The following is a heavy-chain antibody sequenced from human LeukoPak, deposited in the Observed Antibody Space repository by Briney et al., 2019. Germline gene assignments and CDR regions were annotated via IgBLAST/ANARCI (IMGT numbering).Heavy chain of an antibody. Sequence: ASVKVSCKASGYTFTSYDINWVRQATGQGLEWMGWMNPNSGNTGYAQKFQGRVTMARNTSISTAYMELSSLRSENTAVYYCARIGYYDFWSGYYLIPGYYYCGMDAWGQGTTVTVSS. V-gene: IGHV1-8*01. CDR3: ARIGYYDFWSGYYLIPGYYYCGMDA. CDR2: MNPNSGNT. CDR1: GYTFTSYD. J-gene: IGHJ6*02. D-gene: IGHD3-3*01.